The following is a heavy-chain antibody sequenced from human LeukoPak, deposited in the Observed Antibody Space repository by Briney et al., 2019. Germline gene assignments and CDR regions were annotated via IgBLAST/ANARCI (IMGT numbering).Heavy chain of an antibody. CDR3: ARKIRGVDAFDI. Sequence: PSETLSLTCSVSGGSMTGYYWTWIRQPPGKGLEWIGYIYHDGNTNYNPSLKSRVTISVDTSKNQFPLKLTSGTAADTAVYYCARKIRGVDAFDIWGQGTMVSVSS. V-gene: IGHV4-59*01. CDR1: GGSMTGYY. CDR2: IYHDGNT. J-gene: IGHJ3*02. D-gene: IGHD3-10*01.